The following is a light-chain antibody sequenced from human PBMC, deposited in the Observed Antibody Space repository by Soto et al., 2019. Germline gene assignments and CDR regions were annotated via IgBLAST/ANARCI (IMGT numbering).Light chain of an antibody. J-gene: IGKJ2*01. CDR2: KAS. Sequence: DIQMTQSPSTLSASVGDRVTITCRASQSISTWLAWYQQKPGKAPKLLIYKASSLESGVPARFSGSGSGTEFTLTISSLQPYDFATYYCQQYNTYRTFGQGTKLEIK. V-gene: IGKV1-5*03. CDR3: QQYNTYRT. CDR1: QSISTW.